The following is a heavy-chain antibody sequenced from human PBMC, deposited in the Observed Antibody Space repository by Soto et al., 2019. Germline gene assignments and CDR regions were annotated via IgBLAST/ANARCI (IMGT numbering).Heavy chain of an antibody. D-gene: IGHD3-10*01. CDR2: ISPHKDDT. V-gene: IGHV1-18*01. J-gene: IGHJ4*02. CDR3: ARDLDGSGSYYTNY. Sequence: QVQLVQSGAEVKKPGASVTVSCKTSGYTFSTIGISWVRQAPGQGLEWMGWISPHKDDTYYAQRLQGRVTMTTDTSTSTAYMERRSLRSDDTAVYFCARDLDGSGSYYTNYWGQGTLVTVSS. CDR1: GYTFSTIG.